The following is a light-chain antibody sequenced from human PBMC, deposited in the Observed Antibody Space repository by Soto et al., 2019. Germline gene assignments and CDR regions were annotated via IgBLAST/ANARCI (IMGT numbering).Light chain of an antibody. CDR2: GAS. V-gene: IGKV3-15*01. Sequence: EIVMTQSPATLSVSPGERASLSCRASQSVGSNLAWYQQTAGQPPRLLIYGASTRATGIPARFSGSGSRTEFTPTISSLQSEDFAVYSCQQYTNWPYTFGQGTKLEIK. CDR3: QQYTNWPYT. J-gene: IGKJ2*01. CDR1: QSVGSN.